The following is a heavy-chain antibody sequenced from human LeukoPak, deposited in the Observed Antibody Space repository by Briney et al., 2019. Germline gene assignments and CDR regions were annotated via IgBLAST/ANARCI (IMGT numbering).Heavy chain of an antibody. CDR1: GFTFSSYG. CDR2: ISYDGSNK. CDR3: AKGPRVEYSSSTMSDY. J-gene: IGHJ4*02. Sequence: GGSLRLSCAASGFTFSSYGIHWVRQAPGKGLEWVAVISYDGSNKYYADSVKGRFTISRDNSKNTLYLQMNSLRAEDTAVYYCAKGPRVEYSSSTMSDYWGQGTLVTVSS. D-gene: IGHD6-6*01. V-gene: IGHV3-30*18.